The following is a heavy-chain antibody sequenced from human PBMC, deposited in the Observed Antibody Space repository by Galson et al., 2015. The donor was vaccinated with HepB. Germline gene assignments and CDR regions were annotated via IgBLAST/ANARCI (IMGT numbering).Heavy chain of an antibody. CDR3: ARHFPVGNPVY. V-gene: IGHV3-11*01. CDR1: GFTFSDYY. CDR2: ISSSDGSR. D-gene: IGHD3-3*02. Sequence: SLRLSCAASGFTFSDYYMSWVRQAPGKGLEWVSDISSSDGSRYYADSVKGRFTISRDNAKNSLYLQMTSLRAEDTAMYFCARHFPVGNPVYWRQGTLVTVSS. J-gene: IGHJ4*02.